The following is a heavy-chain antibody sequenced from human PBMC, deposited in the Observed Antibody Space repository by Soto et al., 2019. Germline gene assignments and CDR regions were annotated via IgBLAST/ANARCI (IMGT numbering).Heavy chain of an antibody. J-gene: IGHJ6*02. D-gene: IGHD3-9*01. CDR1: GYKFTSYG. Sequence: ASVKVSCRASGYKFTSYGISWVRQAPGQGLEWMGWISACSGNTNYAQKLQGGVTMTTDTSTSTASMELSSLRSEDTAVYYCAADRALRYPHHLFMDVWGQGTTVTVSS. CDR3: AADRALRYPHHLFMDV. CDR2: ISACSGNT. V-gene: IGHV1-18*01.